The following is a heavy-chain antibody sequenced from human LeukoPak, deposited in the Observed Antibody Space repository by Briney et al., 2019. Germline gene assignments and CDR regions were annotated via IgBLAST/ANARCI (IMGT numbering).Heavy chain of an antibody. V-gene: IGHV4-59*01. Sequence: PSETLSLTCTVSGDSISSYYWSWIRQPPGKGLEWIGYIYYSGSTNYNPSLKSRVTISVDTSKSQFSLKLSSVTAADTAVYYCARVIGTVAGTLDYWGQGTLVTVSS. J-gene: IGHJ4*02. D-gene: IGHD6-19*01. CDR1: GDSISSYY. CDR2: IYYSGST. CDR3: ARVIGTVAGTLDY.